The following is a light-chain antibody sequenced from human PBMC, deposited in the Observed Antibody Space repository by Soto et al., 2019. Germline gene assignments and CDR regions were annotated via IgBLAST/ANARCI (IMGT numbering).Light chain of an antibody. CDR2: EDN. CDR3: QSFDDTYVV. J-gene: IGLJ2*01. CDR1: SGSIASNY. Sequence: NFMLTQPHSVSESPGKTVTISCTRSSGSIASNYVQWYQQRPGSAPAIVINEDNQRPSGVPDRFSGSIDSSSNSATLTISGLKTEDEADYYCQSFDDTYVVFGGGTKVTVL. V-gene: IGLV6-57*04.